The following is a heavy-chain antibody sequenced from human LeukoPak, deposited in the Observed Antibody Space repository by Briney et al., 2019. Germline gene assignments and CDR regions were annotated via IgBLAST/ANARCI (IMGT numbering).Heavy chain of an antibody. V-gene: IGHV1-2*04. CDR3: ARASYYYDSSGPYGMDV. J-gene: IGHJ6*02. D-gene: IGHD3-22*01. CDR1: GYTFTGYY. CDR2: INPNSGGT. Sequence: ASVKVSCKASGYTFTGYYMHWVRQAPGQGLEWMGWINPNSGGTNYAQKFQGWVTMTRDTSISTAYMELSRLRSDDTAVYYCARASYYYDSSGPYGMDVWGQGTTVTVSS.